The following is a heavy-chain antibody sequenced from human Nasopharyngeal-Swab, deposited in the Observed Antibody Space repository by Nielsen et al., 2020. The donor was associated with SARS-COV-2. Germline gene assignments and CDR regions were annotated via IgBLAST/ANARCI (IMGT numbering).Heavy chain of an antibody. CDR2: IYYSGST. D-gene: IGHD2-8*01. V-gene: IGHV4-31*03. CDR1: GGSISSGGYY. J-gene: IGHJ3*02. Sequence: LRLSCTVSGGSISSGGYYWSWIRQHPGKGLEWIGYIYYSGSTYYNPSLKSRVTISVDTSKNQFSLKLSSVTAADTAVYYCARAVRTEIVLMVYAIGAFDIRGQGTMVTVSS. CDR3: ARAVRTEIVLMVYAIGAFDI.